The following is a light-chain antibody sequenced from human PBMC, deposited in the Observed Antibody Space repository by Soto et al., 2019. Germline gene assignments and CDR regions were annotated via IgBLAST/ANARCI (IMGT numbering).Light chain of an antibody. V-gene: IGKV3-15*01. J-gene: IGKJ2*01. CDR2: GAS. CDR3: QQYDSWPYT. Sequence: EIVMTQSPGTLSVSSGGRATLSCRASQSVSSDLAWYKQKPGQPPRLLISGASTRATGIPARFSGSGSGTEFTLTISSLQSEDFAVYYCQQYDSWPYTFGQGTKLEIK. CDR1: QSVSSD.